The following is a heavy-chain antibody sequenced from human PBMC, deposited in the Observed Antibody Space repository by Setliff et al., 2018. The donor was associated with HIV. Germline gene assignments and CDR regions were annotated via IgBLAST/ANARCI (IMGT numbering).Heavy chain of an antibody. CDR3: ARADYDTGTYYFDF. V-gene: IGHV4-59*01. CDR2: VYYSGST. J-gene: IGHJ4*01. Sequence: SETLSLTCTVSGASISNYYWSWIRQPPGKGLEWLGYVYYSGSTSYNPSLKSRLTISVDTSKNHFSLRLSSVTAADTAVYYCARADYDTGTYYFDFWGHGTLVTVSS. CDR1: GASISNYY. D-gene: IGHD3-22*01.